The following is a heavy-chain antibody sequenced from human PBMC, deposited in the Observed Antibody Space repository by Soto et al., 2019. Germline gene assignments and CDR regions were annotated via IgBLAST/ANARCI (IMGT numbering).Heavy chain of an antibody. V-gene: IGHV3-23*01. CDR3: AKRIFGRWGVVVPAAMEGYMDV. CDR1: GFTFSSYA. J-gene: IGHJ6*03. CDR2: ISGSGGST. Sequence: GGSLRLSCAASGFTFSSYAMSWVRQAPGKGLEWVSAISGSGGSTYYADSVKGRFTISRDNSKNTLYLQMNSLRAEDTAVYYCAKRIFGRWGVVVPAAMEGYMDVWGKGTTVTVSS. D-gene: IGHD2-2*01.